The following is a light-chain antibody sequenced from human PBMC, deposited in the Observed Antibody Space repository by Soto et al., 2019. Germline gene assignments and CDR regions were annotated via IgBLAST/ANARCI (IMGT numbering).Light chain of an antibody. Sequence: QSVLTQPPSVSEAPRQRVTISCSGSSSNIGNNAVNWYQQLPGKAPKLLIYYDDLLPSGVSDRFSGSTSGTSASLAISGLEYEDEADYYCAAWDDSLNVVVFGGGTKLTVL. CDR1: SSNIGNNA. V-gene: IGLV1-36*01. J-gene: IGLJ2*01. CDR2: YDD. CDR3: AAWDDSLNVVV.